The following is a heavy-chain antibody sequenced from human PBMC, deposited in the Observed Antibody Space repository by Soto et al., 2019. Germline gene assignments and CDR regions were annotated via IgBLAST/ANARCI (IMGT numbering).Heavy chain of an antibody. CDR1: GFTFSSYS. D-gene: IGHD3-10*01. J-gene: IGHJ3*02. V-gene: IGHV3-48*02. CDR2: ISSSSSTI. CDR3: ARDSKLLWFGGLLFHDAFDI. Sequence: GGSLRLSCAASGFTFSSYSMNWVRQAPGKGLEWVSYISSSSSTIYYADSVKGRFTISRDNAKNSLYLQMNSLRDEDTAVYYCARDSKLLWFGGLLFHDAFDIWGQGTMVTVSS.